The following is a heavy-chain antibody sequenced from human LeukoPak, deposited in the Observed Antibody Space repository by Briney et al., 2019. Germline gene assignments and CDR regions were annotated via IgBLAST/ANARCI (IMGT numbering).Heavy chain of an antibody. D-gene: IGHD3-9*01. V-gene: IGHV1-24*01. J-gene: IGHJ5*02. Sequence: ASVKVSCKVSGYTLTELSMHWVRQAPGKGLEWMGGFDPEDGETIYAQKFQGRVTMTEDTSTDTAYMELSSLRSEDTAVYYCATDRNYDILTGYYSPSHWFDPWGQGTLVTVSS. CDR3: ATDRNYDILTGYYSPSHWFDP. CDR1: GYTLTELS. CDR2: FDPEDGET.